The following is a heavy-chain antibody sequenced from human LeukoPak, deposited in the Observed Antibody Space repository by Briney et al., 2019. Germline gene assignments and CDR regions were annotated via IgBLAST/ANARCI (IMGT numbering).Heavy chain of an antibody. CDR1: VFTFISYG. CDR2: LSYDGSDK. D-gene: IGHD5-18*01. J-gene: IGHJ3*02. CDR3: AKSGGDYRYGYSAFDI. Sequence: GGSLRLSRAATVFTFISYGMNWVRQAPCTGLECVAVLSYDGSDKYYADSVKGRFTISRDNSKNTLYLQMDSLRAEDTAVYYCAKSGGDYRYGYSAFDIWGQGTMVTVSS. V-gene: IGHV3-30*18.